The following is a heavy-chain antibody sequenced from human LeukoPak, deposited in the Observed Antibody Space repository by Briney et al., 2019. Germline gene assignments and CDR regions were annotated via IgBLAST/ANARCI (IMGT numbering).Heavy chain of an antibody. CDR1: GFTFSSYW. J-gene: IGHJ4*02. CDR3: AREPYYYDSSGYYSLHYFDY. D-gene: IGHD3-22*01. V-gene: IGHV3-74*01. CDR2: INSDGSST. Sequence: PGRSLRLSCAASGFTFSSYWMHWVRQAPGKGLVWVSRINSDGSSTSYADSVKGRFTISRDNAKNTLYLQMNSLRAEDTAVYYCAREPYYYDSSGYYSLHYFDYWGQGTLDTVSS.